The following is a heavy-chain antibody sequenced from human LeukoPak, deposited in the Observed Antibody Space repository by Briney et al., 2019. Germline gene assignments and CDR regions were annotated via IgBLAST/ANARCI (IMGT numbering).Heavy chain of an antibody. CDR2: IIPIFGTA. V-gene: IGHV1-69*05. CDR1: GGTFSSYA. J-gene: IGHJ5*02. CDR3: ARGNDFWSAITT. D-gene: IGHD3-3*01. Sequence: ASVKVSCKASGGTFSSYAISWVRQAPAQGLEWMGRIIPIFGTANHAQKFQGRVTITTDESTSTAYMELSSLRSEDTAVYYCARGNDFWSAITTWGQGTLVTVSS.